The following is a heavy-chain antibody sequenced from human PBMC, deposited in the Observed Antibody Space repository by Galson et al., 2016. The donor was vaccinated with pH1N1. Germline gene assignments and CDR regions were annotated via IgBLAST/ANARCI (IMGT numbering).Heavy chain of an antibody. Sequence: SVKVSCKASGGIFASYAISWVRQAPGQGLEWMGGINFIFGTASYAQSLQGRVTITADKSTTTVYMELSSLRSEDTAVYYCARDRSVYYYYGMDVWGQGTTVTVSS. CDR3: ARDRSVYYYYGMDV. J-gene: IGHJ6*02. CDR1: GGIFASYA. V-gene: IGHV1-69*06. CDR2: INFIFGTA. D-gene: IGHD3-3*01.